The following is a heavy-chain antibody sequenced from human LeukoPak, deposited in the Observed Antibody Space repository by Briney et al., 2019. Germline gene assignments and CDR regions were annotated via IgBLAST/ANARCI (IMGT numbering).Heavy chain of an antibody. CDR1: GFTFSSYS. CDR3: ARDSSSDILTGYYHYYYYMDV. Sequence: GGSLRLSCAASGFTFSSYSMNWVRQAPGKGLEWVSSISSSSSYIYYADSVKGRFIISRHNAKNSLYLQMNRLRAEATAVYYCARDSSSDILTGYYHYYYYMDVWGKGTTVTISS. D-gene: IGHD3-9*01. V-gene: IGHV3-21*01. CDR2: ISSSSSYI. J-gene: IGHJ6*03.